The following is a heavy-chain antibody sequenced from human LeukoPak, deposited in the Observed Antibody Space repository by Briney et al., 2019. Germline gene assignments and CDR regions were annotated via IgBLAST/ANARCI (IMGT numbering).Heavy chain of an antibody. CDR2: ISSSTTTI. J-gene: IGHJ4*02. D-gene: IGHD6-13*01. Sequence: PGGSLSLSCGASGFTFSSYSMNWVRQAPGKGREWVSYISSSTTTIYYADSVKGRFTISRDNAKNSLYLQMNSLRAEDTAVYYCARGQGPRMGSSWYYFDYWGQGTLVTVSS. V-gene: IGHV3-48*01. CDR1: GFTFSSYS. CDR3: ARGQGPRMGSSWYYFDY.